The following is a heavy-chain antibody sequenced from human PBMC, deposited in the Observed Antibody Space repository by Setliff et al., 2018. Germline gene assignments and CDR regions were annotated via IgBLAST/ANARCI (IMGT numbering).Heavy chain of an antibody. D-gene: IGHD3-10*01. CDR3: RVWIGDLSRDF. Sequence: GGSLRLSCAASGLTFNSYAMSWVRQPPGKGLEWVSSISDTALGIYYADSVKGRFTISRDNSKNTIDLQMNSLRAEDTAVYYCRVWIGDLSRDFWGRGTLVTVSS. CDR2: ISDTALGI. J-gene: IGHJ4*02. V-gene: IGHV3-23*01. CDR1: GLTFNSYA.